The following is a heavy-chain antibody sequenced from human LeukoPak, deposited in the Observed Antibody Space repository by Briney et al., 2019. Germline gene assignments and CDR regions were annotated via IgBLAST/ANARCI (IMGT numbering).Heavy chain of an antibody. D-gene: IGHD3-22*01. J-gene: IGHJ4*02. CDR2: IIPIFGTA. CDR1: GGTFSSYA. CDR3: ARDNARYYYDSSGSNFDY. Sequence: GASVTVSFTASGGTFSSYAISWVRQAPGQGLEWMGGIIPIFGTANYAQKFQGRVTITADESTSTAYMELSSLRSEDTAVYYCARDNARYYYDSSGSNFDYWGQGTLVTVSS. V-gene: IGHV1-69*13.